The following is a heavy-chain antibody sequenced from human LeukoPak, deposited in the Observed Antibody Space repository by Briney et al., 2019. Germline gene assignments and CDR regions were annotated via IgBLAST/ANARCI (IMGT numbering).Heavy chain of an antibody. Sequence: GGSLRLSCAASGFTFSSYEMNWVRQAPGKGLEWVSYISSSGSTIYYADSVKGRFTISRDNAKNSLYLQMNSLRAEDTAVYYCARDGQLAQRGDYWGQGTVVTVSS. J-gene: IGHJ4*02. CDR2: ISSSGSTI. D-gene: IGHD6-6*01. V-gene: IGHV3-48*03. CDR1: GFTFSSYE. CDR3: ARDGQLAQRGDY.